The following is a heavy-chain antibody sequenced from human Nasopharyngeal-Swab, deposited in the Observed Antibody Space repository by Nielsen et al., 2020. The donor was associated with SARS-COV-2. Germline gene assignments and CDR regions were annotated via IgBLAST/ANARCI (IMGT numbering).Heavy chain of an antibody. J-gene: IGHJ4*02. D-gene: IGHD6-19*01. CDR3: ATDFAIAVAGPPNY. V-gene: IGHV1-24*01. CDR1: GYTLTELS. Sequence: ASVKVSCKVSGYTLTELSMHWVRQAPGKGLEWMGGFDPEDGETIYAQKFQGRVTMTEDTSTDTAYMELSSLRSEDTAVYYCATDFAIAVAGPPNYWGQGTLVTVSS. CDR2: FDPEDGET.